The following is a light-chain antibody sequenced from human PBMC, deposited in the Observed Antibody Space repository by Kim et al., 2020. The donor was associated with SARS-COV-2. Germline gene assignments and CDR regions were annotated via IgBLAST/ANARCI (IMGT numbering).Light chain of an antibody. Sequence: PGERATHSCRASQSVSSFLAWYQQKPGKAPRLLIYDATNRATGIPARFSGSGSGTDFTLTISSLEPEDFAVYYCQQRSNWPLIFTFGPGTKVDIK. J-gene: IGKJ3*01. V-gene: IGKV3-11*01. CDR2: DAT. CDR3: QQRSNWPLIFT. CDR1: QSVSSF.